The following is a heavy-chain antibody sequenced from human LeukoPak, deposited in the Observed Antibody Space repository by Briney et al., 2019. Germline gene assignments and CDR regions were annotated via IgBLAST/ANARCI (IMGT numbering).Heavy chain of an antibody. D-gene: IGHD1-14*01. Sequence: ASVKVSCKASGYTFTGYYMHWVRQAPGQGLEWMGWINPNSGGTNYAQKFQGRVTMTRDTSVSTAYMELSRLRSDDTAVYYCARWAGSAGYYYYYMDVWGKGTTVTVSS. CDR3: ARWAGSAGYYYYYMDV. J-gene: IGHJ6*03. CDR1: GYTFTGYY. CDR2: INPNSGGT. V-gene: IGHV1-2*02.